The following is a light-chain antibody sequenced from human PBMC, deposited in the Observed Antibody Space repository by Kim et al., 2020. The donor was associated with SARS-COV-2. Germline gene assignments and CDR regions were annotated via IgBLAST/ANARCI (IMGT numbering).Light chain of an antibody. V-gene: IGKV3-11*01. J-gene: IGKJ2*01. CDR3: QHRSNWRVT. CDR2: DTS. CDR1: QSDSSY. Sequence: LSPGERATLSCRASQSDSSYLAWYQQKPGQAPRLLIYDTSDRATGIPARFSGSGSGTDFTLTITSLETEDFAVYYCQHRSNWRVTFGQGTKLEI.